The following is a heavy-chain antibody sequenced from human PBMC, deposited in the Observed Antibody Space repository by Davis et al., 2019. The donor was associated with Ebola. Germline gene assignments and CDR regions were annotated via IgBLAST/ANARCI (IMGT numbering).Heavy chain of an antibody. D-gene: IGHD3-10*01. CDR2: ISPDGSNK. CDR3: ASEYYGSGSHGH. J-gene: IGHJ4*02. CDR1: GFSISNYG. V-gene: IGHV3-30*03. Sequence: PGGSLRLSCAASGFSISNYGMHWVRQAPGNGLQWVATISPDGSNKHYADSVKDRFTISRDNSKNTLYLQMDNLGGEDTAVYVCASEYYGSGSHGHWGQGTLVTVSS.